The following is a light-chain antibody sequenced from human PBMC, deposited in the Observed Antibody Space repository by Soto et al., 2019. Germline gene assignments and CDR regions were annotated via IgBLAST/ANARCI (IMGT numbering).Light chain of an antibody. CDR3: QQYNNWPRT. CDR1: QSVSSN. Sequence: EVGMTQSPATVSVTTGERATLSCRASQSVSSNLAWYQQKPGQAPRLLIYGASTRATGIPARFSGSGSGTEFTLTINSLQSEDFAVYYCQQYNNWPRTFGQGTKVDIK. V-gene: IGKV3-15*01. J-gene: IGKJ1*01. CDR2: GAS.